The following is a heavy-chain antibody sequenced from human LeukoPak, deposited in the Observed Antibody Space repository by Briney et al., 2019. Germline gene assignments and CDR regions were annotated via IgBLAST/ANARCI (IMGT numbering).Heavy chain of an antibody. CDR3: ARDRLTSGSYFYDY. J-gene: IGHJ4*02. D-gene: IGHD1-26*01. V-gene: IGHV3-48*01. CDR1: AFTFIDYS. Sequence: GGSLRLSCAGSAFTFIDYSMNWVRQAPGKGLEWISYISGRSSTIYYADSVRGRFTISRDNAKNSMYLQMNSLRAEDTAVYYCARDRLTSGSYFYDYWGQGTLVTVSS. CDR2: ISGRSSTI.